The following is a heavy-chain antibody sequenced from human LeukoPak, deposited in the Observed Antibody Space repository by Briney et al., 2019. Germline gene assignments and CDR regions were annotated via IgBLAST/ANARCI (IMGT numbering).Heavy chain of an antibody. CDR2: IYYSGST. CDR3: ARNTNHYDFWSGYYFHYGMDV. Sequence: PSETLSLTCTVSAGSISSGDYYWSWIRQPPGKGLEWIGYIYYSGSTYYNPSLKSRVTISVDTSKNQFSLKLSSVTAADTAVYYCARNTNHYDFWSGYYFHYGMDVWGQGTTVTVSS. CDR1: AGSISSGDYY. J-gene: IGHJ6*02. D-gene: IGHD3-3*01. V-gene: IGHV4-30-4*01.